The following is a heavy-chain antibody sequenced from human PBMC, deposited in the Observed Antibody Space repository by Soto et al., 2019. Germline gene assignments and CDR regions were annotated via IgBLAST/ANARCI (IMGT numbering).Heavy chain of an antibody. D-gene: IGHD5-12*01. CDR2: INHSGST. J-gene: IGHJ6*02. CDR3: ARWSRDGYNLDYYYGMDV. Sequence: SETLSLTCAVYGGSFSGYYWTWIRQPPGTGLEWIGEINHSGSTNYNPSLKSRVTISVDTSKNQFSLKLSSVTAADTAVYYCARWSRDGYNLDYYYGMDVWGQGTTVTVSS. CDR1: GGSFSGYY. V-gene: IGHV4-34*01.